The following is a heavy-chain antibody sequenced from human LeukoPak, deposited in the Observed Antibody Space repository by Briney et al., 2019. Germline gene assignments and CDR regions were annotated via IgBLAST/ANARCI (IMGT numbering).Heavy chain of an antibody. V-gene: IGHV1-69*13. CDR2: IIPIFGTA. CDR3: ARDGGVTTNFDY. D-gene: IGHD3-16*01. CDR1: GGTFSSYA. J-gene: IGHJ4*02. Sequence: ASVKVSCKASGGTFSSYAISWVRQAPGQGLEWMGGIIPIFGTANYAQKFQGRVTITADESTSTAYMELSSLRSEDTAVYYCARDGGVTTNFDYWGQGTLVTVSS.